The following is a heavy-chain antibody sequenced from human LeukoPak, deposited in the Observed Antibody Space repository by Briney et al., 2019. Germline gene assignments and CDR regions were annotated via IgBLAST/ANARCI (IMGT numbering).Heavy chain of an antibody. D-gene: IGHD2-2*01. CDR1: GYTFTSYY. Sequence: GASVKVSCKASGYTFTSYYMHWVRQAPGQGLEWMGIINPSGGSTSYARKFQGRVTMTRDTSTSTVYMELSSLRSEDTAVYYCARARPGGVPAAMGDYWGQGTLVTVSS. CDR3: ARARPGGVPAAMGDY. J-gene: IGHJ4*02. V-gene: IGHV1-46*01. CDR2: INPSGGST.